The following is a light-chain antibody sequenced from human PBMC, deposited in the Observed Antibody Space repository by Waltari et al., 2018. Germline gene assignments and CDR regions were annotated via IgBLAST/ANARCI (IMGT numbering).Light chain of an antibody. J-gene: IGKJ4*01. Sequence: EIVLTQSPGTLSLSPGERATLSCRASQSLTTTYLAWYQQKVGQAPRLLIYGASNRATGIPDRFSGSGSVTDFTLTISRLEPEDFAVYYCQQYSSSPLTFGGGTKVEIK. CDR3: QQYSSSPLT. CDR2: GAS. CDR1: QSLTTTY. V-gene: IGKV3-20*01.